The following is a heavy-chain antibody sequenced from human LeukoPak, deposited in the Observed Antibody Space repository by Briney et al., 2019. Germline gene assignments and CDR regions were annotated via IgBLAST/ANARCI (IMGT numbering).Heavy chain of an antibody. CDR3: ARDQGRYCSGGSCSLFDY. V-gene: IGHV3-7*01. J-gene: IGHJ4*02. D-gene: IGHD2-15*01. CDR1: GFTLSNYW. Sequence: GGSLRLSCAASGFTLSNYWMGWFRRAPGKGLEWVANINQDGSEKHYVDFLKGRFTISRHNAKNSLYLQMNSLRAEDTAVYYCARDQGRYCSGGSCSLFDYWGQGTLVTVSS. CDR2: INQDGSEK.